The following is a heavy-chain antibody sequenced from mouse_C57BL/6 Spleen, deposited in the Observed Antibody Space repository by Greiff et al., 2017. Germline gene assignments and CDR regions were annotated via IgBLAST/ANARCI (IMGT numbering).Heavy chain of an antibody. Sequence: VKLMESGAELVRPGTSVKVSCKASGYAFTNYLIEWVKQRPGQGLEWIGVINPGSGGTNYNEKFKGKATLTADKSSSTAYMQLSSLTSEDSAVYFCARGSSGYWFAYWGQGTLVTVSA. CDR3: ARGSSGYWFAY. CDR2: INPGSGGT. CDR1: GYAFTNYL. J-gene: IGHJ3*01. V-gene: IGHV1-54*01. D-gene: IGHD3-2*02.